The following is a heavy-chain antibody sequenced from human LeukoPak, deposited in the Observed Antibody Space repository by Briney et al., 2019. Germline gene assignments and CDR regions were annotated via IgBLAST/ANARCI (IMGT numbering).Heavy chain of an antibody. Sequence: PGGSPRLSCAASGFTFSSNFMSWVRQAPGKGLEWVSVIYGGGSTYYADSVKGRFTISRDTPKNTLYLQMNSLRVEDTAVYYCASWPVGWYGEDSWGQGTLVTVSS. CDR3: ASWPVGWYGEDS. D-gene: IGHD6-19*01. CDR1: GFTFSSNF. J-gene: IGHJ4*02. V-gene: IGHV3-53*01. CDR2: IYGGGST.